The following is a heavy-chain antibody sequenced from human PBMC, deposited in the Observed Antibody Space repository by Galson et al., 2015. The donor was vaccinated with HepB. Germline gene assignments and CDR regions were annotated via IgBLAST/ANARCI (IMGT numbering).Heavy chain of an antibody. V-gene: IGHV1-46*03. Sequence: SVKVSCKASGYTFTSYYMHWVRQAPGQGLEWMGIINPSGGSTSYAQKFQGRVTMTRDTSTSTVYMELSSLRSEDTAVYYCARSSRVAYCGGDCYSLNYGMDVWGQGTTVTVSS. CDR2: INPSGGST. CDR1: GYTFTSYY. CDR3: ARSSRVAYCGGDCYSLNYGMDV. D-gene: IGHD2-21*02. J-gene: IGHJ6*02.